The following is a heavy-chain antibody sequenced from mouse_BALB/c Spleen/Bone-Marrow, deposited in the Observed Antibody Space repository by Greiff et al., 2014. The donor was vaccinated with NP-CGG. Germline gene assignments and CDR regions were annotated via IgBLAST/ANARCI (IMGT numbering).Heavy chain of an antibody. CDR2: INPNSGYT. CDR3: ARRVPYHFDY. Sequence: QVQLQQPAAELARPGASVKMSCKASGYTLTSYTMHWVKQRPGQGLEWIGYINPNSGYTEYNQNFKDKATLTTDTSSSTAYLQLSSLTSEDSAVYYCARRVPYHFDYWGQGTTLTVSS. CDR1: GYTLTSYT. D-gene: IGHD2-10*01. V-gene: IGHV1-4*02. J-gene: IGHJ2*01.